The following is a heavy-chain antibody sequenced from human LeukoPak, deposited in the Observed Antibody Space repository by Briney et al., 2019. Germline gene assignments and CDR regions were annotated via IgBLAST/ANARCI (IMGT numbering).Heavy chain of an antibody. J-gene: IGHJ4*02. D-gene: IGHD5-18*01. CDR2: IRYDGNNK. V-gene: IGHV3-30*02. Sequence: GGSLRLSCAASGFTFRSFAMHWVHQAPGKGLEWMAFIRYDGNNKKYADSVEGRFTVSRDNSDNTVYLQMSSLRTEDTAVYCCAKELREYSYGTFSFWGQGTLVTVSS. CDR1: GFTFRSFA. CDR3: AKELREYSYGTFSF.